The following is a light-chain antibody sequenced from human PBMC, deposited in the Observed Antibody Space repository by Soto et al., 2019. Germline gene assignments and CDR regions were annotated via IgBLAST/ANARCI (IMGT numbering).Light chain of an antibody. V-gene: IGLV2-8*01. CDR1: SSDVGGYNY. Sequence: QSALTQPPSASGSTGQSVTISCTGTSSDVGGYNYVSWYQHHPGKAPKLMIYEVNKRPSGVPDRFSGSKSGNTASLTVSGLQAEDEADYYCSSYAGRDNPGLFGAGTKLTVL. J-gene: IGLJ1*01. CDR3: SSYAGRDNPGL. CDR2: EVN.